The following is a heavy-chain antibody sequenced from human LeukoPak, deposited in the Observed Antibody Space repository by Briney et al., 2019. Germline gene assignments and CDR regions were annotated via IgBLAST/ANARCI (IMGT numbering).Heavy chain of an antibody. CDR3: ARNYDSSGYPIDY. V-gene: IGHV4-39*07. D-gene: IGHD3-22*01. J-gene: IGHJ4*02. CDR1: GGSISSSNYY. CDR2: IYYSGST. Sequence: SETLSLTCAVSGGSISSSNYYWGWIRQPPGKGLEWIGSIYYSGSTNYNPSLKSRVTISVDTSKNQFSLKLSSVTAADTAVYYCARNYDSSGYPIDYWGQGTLVTVSS.